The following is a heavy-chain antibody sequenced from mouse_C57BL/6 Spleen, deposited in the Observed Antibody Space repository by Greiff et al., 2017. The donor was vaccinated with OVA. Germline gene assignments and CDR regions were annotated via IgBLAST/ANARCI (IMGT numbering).Heavy chain of an antibody. D-gene: IGHD1-1*01. V-gene: IGHV5-9*01. CDR2: ISGGGGNT. Sequence: EVKLVESGGGLVKPGGSLKLSCAASGFTFSSYTMSWVRQTPEKRLEWVATISGGGGNTYYPDSVKGRFTISRDNAKNTLYLQMSSLRSEDTALYYCARQGLLLRYGWYFDDWGQGTTLTVSS. CDR1: GFTFSSYT. J-gene: IGHJ2*01. CDR3: ARQGLLLRYGWYFDD.